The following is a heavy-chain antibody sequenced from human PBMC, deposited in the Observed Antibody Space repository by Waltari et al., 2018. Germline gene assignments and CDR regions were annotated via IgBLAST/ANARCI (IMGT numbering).Heavy chain of an antibody. D-gene: IGHD4-17*01. J-gene: IGHJ4*02. V-gene: IGHV3-30*01. CDR2: ISYDGSSK. CDR1: GFTFSSYA. Sequence: QVQLVESGGGVVQPGRSLRLSCAASGFTFSSYAMHWVRQAPGKGLEWVAVISYDGSSKYYADSVKGRFTSSRDNSKNTLYLQMNSRRAEDTAVYYCARSLYYGGLFDYWGQGTLVTVSS. CDR3: ARSLYYGGLFDY.